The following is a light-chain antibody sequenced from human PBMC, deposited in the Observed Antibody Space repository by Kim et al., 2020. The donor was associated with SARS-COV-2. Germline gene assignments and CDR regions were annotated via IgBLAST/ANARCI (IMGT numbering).Light chain of an antibody. J-gene: IGLJ2*01. V-gene: IGLV2-14*01. Sequence: QSALTQPASVSGSPGQSITISCTGTSSDVGAYNFVSWYQQHPGKAPKLMIYDVSKRPSGVSNRFSGSKSGNTVSLTISGLQAEDEADYHCSSYTSSSTLVFGGGTQLTVL. CDR3: SSYTSSSTLV. CDR2: DVS. CDR1: SSDVGAYNF.